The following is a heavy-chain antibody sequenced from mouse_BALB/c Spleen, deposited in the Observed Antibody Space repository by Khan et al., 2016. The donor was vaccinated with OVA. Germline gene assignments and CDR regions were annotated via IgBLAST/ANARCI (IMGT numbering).Heavy chain of an antibody. J-gene: IGHJ3*01. V-gene: IGHV1-5*01. CDR2: IFPGNSDT. CDR1: GYSFTSYW. CDR3: TRAGYGAFAY. Sequence: VQLQQSGTVLARPGASVKMSCKASGYSFTSYWMHWVKQRPGQGLEWIGGIFPGNSDTTHNQKFKGKAKLTAVTSASTAYMELSSLTNEDSADYYCTRAGYGAFAYWGQGTLVTVSA. D-gene: IGHD1-1*01.